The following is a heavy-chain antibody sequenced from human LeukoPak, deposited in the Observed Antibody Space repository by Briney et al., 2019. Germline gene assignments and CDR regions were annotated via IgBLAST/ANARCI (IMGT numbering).Heavy chain of an antibody. CDR1: GFTFSSYG. CDR2: IRYDGSNK. CDR3: AKEPRAFDWLFDY. J-gene: IGHJ4*02. Sequence: GGSLRLSCSASGFTFSSYGMHWVRQAPGKGLEWVAFIRYDGSNKYYADSVKGRFTISRDNSKNTLYLQMNSLRAEDTVVYYCAKEPRAFDWLFDYWGQGTLVTVSS. D-gene: IGHD3-9*01. V-gene: IGHV3-30*02.